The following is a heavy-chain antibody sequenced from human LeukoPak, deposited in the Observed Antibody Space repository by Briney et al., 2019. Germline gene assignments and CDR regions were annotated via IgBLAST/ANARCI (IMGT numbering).Heavy chain of an antibody. Sequence: PGGSLRLSCAASGFTFSSYAMHWVRQAPGKGLEWVAVISYDGSNKYYADSVKGRFTISRDNSKNTLYLLMNSLRAEDTAVYYCARSYDFWSGYQYYFDYWGQGTLVTVSS. D-gene: IGHD3-3*01. CDR2: ISYDGSNK. V-gene: IGHV3-30*04. CDR1: GFTFSSYA. CDR3: ARSYDFWSGYQYYFDY. J-gene: IGHJ4*02.